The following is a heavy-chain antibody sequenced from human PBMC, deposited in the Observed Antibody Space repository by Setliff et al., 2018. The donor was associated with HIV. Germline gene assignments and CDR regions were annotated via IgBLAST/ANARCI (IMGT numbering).Heavy chain of an antibody. V-gene: IGHV3-15*07. Sequence: PGGSLRLSCAASGLTFNNAWINWVRQAPGKGLEWVGRIKSASAGGAIDYAAPVKGRFSISRDDSEKKLYLQMNSLRTDDTAVYYCAKDHATVLTQLDYWGQGTLVTVSS. CDR3: AKDHATVLTQLDY. CDR2: IKSASAGGAI. J-gene: IGHJ4*02. D-gene: IGHD2-8*01. CDR1: GLTFNNAW.